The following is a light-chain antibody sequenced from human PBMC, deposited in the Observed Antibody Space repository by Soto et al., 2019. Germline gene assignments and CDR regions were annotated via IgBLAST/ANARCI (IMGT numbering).Light chain of an antibody. CDR2: DSS. J-gene: IGKJ1*01. V-gene: IGKV3-20*01. CDR3: QQYGSSGT. CDR1: QSADKF. Sequence: EIVLTQSPATWSLSLGETATLPFSASQSADKFLACYQQRPGQPPRLLICDSSNRATGVPGRFSGSGSGTSLTLSISRLEPEDFAVYYCQQYGSSGTFGQGPKV.